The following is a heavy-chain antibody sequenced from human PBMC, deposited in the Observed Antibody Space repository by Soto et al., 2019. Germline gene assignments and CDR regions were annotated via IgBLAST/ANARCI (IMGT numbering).Heavy chain of an antibody. D-gene: IGHD1-26*01. V-gene: IGHV4-59*08. CDR3: ATQEVGGSYVYTFDP. CDR1: GDSISNYY. CDR2: IYYSGST. Sequence: SETLSLTCTVSGDSISNYYWSWIRQPPGKGLEWIGNIYYSGSTHYNPSLKSRVTISVDTSKNQFSLKLSSVTAADTAVYYCATQEVGGSYVYTFDPWGQGTLVTVSS. J-gene: IGHJ5*02.